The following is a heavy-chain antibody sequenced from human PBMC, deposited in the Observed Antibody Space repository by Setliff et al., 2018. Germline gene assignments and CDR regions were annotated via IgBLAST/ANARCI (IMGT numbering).Heavy chain of an antibody. Sequence: GGSLRLSCAASGFTFSNYRMHWVRQAPGKGLEWVAVIWHDGGNKYHADSGKGRFTISRDNSKHTLYLQMNSLRPEDTAVYYCARTCSGSGCYAGRESWGQGTPVTVSS. CDR2: IWHDGGNK. D-gene: IGHD2-15*01. J-gene: IGHJ5*02. CDR1: GFTFSNYR. V-gene: IGHV3-33*08. CDR3: ARTCSGSGCYAGRES.